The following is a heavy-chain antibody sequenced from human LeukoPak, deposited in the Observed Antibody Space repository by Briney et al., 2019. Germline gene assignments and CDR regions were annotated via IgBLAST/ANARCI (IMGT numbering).Heavy chain of an antibody. V-gene: IGHV3-30*18. Sequence: GGSLRLSCAASGFTFSSYGMHWVRQAPGKGLEWVAVISYDGSNKYYADSVKGRFTISRDNSKNTLYLQMNSLRAEDTAVNYCAKDRSRFLAAAGPWGQGTLVTVSS. J-gene: IGHJ5*02. CDR1: GFTFSSYG. D-gene: IGHD6-13*01. CDR3: AKDRSRFLAAAGP. CDR2: ISYDGSNK.